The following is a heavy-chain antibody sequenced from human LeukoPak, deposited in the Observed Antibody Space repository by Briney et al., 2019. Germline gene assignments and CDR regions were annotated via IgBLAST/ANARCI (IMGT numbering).Heavy chain of an antibody. CDR3: ARENRFGHFDY. D-gene: IGHD1-14*01. J-gene: IGHJ4*02. CDR1: GGSVSSGSYY. Sequence: PSETLSLTCTVSGGSVSSGSYYWRWIRQPPGKGLEWIGYIYYSGSTNYNPSLKSRVTISVDTSKNQFSLKLSSVTAADTAVYYCARENRFGHFDYWGQGTLVTVSS. V-gene: IGHV4-61*01. CDR2: IYYSGST.